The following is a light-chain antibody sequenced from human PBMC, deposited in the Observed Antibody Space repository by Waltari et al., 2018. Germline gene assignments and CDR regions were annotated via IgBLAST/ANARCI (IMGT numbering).Light chain of an antibody. V-gene: IGKV1-5*03. J-gene: IGKJ2*01. CDR1: QSINNW. CDR3: QQYNSYSYT. CDR2: KAS. Sequence: DIQMTQSPSILSASVGDRVTVTCRASQSINNWLAWYQQKPGKAPKLLIYKASTLEIGVPSRFSGSGSGTEFTLTISSLQPDDFATYYCQQYNSYSYTFRQGTKLEI.